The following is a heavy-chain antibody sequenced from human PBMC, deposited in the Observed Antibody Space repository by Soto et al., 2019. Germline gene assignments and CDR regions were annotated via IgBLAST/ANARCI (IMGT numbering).Heavy chain of an antibody. V-gene: IGHV4-59*01. CDR1: GGSISSYY. CDR3: ASASGSSWYPYYFDY. Sequence: SETLSLTCTVSGGSISSYYWSWIRQPPGKGLEWIGYIYYSGSTNYNPSLKSRVTISVDTSKNQFSLKLSSVTAADTAVYYCASASGSSWYPYYFDYWGQGTLVTVSS. D-gene: IGHD6-13*01. J-gene: IGHJ4*02. CDR2: IYYSGST.